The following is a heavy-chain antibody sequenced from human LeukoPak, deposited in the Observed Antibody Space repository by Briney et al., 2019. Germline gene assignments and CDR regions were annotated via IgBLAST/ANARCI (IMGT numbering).Heavy chain of an antibody. Sequence: PGGSLRLSCAASGFTVSSNYMSWVRQAPGKGLEWVSVIYSGGSTYYADSVKGRFTISRDNSKNTLYLQMNSLRAEDTAVYYCASTGMTTVTTHPTTRQNYYFDYWGQGTLVTVSS. CDR3: ASTGMTTVTTHPTTRQNYYFDY. D-gene: IGHD4-17*01. CDR1: GFTVSSNY. J-gene: IGHJ4*02. V-gene: IGHV3-66*01. CDR2: IYSGGST.